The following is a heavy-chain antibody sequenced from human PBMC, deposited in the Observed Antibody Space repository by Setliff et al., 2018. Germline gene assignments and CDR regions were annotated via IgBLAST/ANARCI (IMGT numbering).Heavy chain of an antibody. CDR2: IYHTGST. CDR3: ARLPNYVWGSPVDY. J-gene: IGHJ4*02. Sequence: SETLSLTCTVSGGSISSGGSFWSWIRHHPGKGLEWIGYIYHTGSTYYKVSLKSRVTMSVDASKNQFSLELRSLTAADTAVYYCARLPNYVWGSPVDYWGQGTLVTVSS. V-gene: IGHV4-31*03. CDR1: GGSISSGGSF. D-gene: IGHD3-16*01.